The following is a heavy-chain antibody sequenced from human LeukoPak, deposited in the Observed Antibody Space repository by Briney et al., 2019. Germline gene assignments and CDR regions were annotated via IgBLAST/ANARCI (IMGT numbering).Heavy chain of an antibody. Sequence: ASVKVSCKASGYTFTGYYMHWVRQAPGQGLEWMGWINPNSGNTGYAQKFQGRVTMTRNTSISTAYMELSSLRSEDTAVYYCARAEPGASSSWYVRPSTRYYYYGMDVWGQGTTVTVSS. CDR2: INPNSGNT. D-gene: IGHD6-13*01. J-gene: IGHJ6*02. CDR1: GYTFTGYY. V-gene: IGHV1-8*02. CDR3: ARAEPGASSSWYVRPSTRYYYYGMDV.